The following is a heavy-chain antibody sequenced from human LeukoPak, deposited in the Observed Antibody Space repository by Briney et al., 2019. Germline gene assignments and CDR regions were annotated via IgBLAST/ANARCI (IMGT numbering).Heavy chain of an antibody. Sequence: GGSLRLSCADSGFTFSSYAMSWVRQAPGKGLEWVSDISGSGGSTYYADSVKGRFTISRDNSKNTLYLQMNSLRAEDTAVYYCAKVGCSGGSCSDGLDVWGKGTTVTVSS. J-gene: IGHJ6*04. CDR2: ISGSGGST. CDR3: AKVGCSGGSCSDGLDV. V-gene: IGHV3-23*01. CDR1: GFTFSSYA. D-gene: IGHD2-15*01.